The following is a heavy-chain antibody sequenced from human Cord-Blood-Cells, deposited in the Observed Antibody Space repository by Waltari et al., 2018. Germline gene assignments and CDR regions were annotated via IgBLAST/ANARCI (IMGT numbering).Heavy chain of an antibody. J-gene: IGHJ3*02. CDR1: GGSFSGYY. D-gene: IGHD3-22*01. CDR3: ARPYGSSGYYYTPYAFDI. Sequence: QVQLQQWGAGLLKPSETLALTCAVYGGSFSGYYWSCIRQLPGKGLEWIGEINHSGSTNYNPSLKSRVTISVDTSKNQFSLKLSSVTAADTAVYYCARPYGSSGYYYTPYAFDIWGQGTMVTVSS. CDR2: INHSGST. V-gene: IGHV4-34*01.